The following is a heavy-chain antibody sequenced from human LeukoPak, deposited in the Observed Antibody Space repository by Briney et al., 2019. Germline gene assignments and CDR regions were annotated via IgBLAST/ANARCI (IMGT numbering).Heavy chain of an antibody. V-gene: IGHV1-18*01. D-gene: IGHD2-21*01. J-gene: IGHJ5*02. CDR1: GYTFTSYG. CDR3: AREGAYCGGDCPPWWFDP. Sequence: EASVKVSCKASGYTFTSYGISWVRQAPGQGLEWMGRISAYNGNTNYAQKLQGRVTMTTDTSTSTAYMELRSLRSDDTAVYYCAREGAYCGGDCPPWWFDPWGQGTLVTVSS. CDR2: ISAYNGNT.